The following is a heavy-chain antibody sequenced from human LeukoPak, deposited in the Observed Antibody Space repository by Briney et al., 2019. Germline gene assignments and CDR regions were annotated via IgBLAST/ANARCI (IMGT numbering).Heavy chain of an antibody. D-gene: IGHD3-10*01. CDR2: ISGSGGST. V-gene: IGHV3-23*01. CDR1: GFTFSSYA. Sequence: PGGSLRLSCAASGFTFSSYAMSWVRQAPGKGLEWVSAISGSGGSTYYADSVKGRFTISRDNSKNTLYLQMNSLRVEDTAVYYCARHYYGSGSPFDYWGQGTLVTVSS. CDR3: ARHYYGSGSPFDY. J-gene: IGHJ4*02.